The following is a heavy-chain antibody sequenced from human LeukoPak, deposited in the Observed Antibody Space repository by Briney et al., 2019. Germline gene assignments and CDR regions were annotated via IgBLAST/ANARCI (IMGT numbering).Heavy chain of an antibody. V-gene: IGHV3-23*01. CDR2: ISGSGDRT. Sequence: GGSLRLSCAASGFTFGSYAMSWVRQAPGKGLEWVSAISGSGDRTYYADSVKGRFTISRDNSKNTLCLQMNSLRAEDTAVYYCAKRNSSGDKNFDYWGQGTLVTVSS. J-gene: IGHJ4*02. D-gene: IGHD6-19*01. CDR1: GFTFGSYA. CDR3: AKRNSSGDKNFDY.